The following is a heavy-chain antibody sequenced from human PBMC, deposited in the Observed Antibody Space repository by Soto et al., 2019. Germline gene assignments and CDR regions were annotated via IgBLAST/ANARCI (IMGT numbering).Heavy chain of an antibody. J-gene: IGHJ4*02. D-gene: IGHD1-26*01. CDR1: GGSINNYY. Sequence: QVQLQESGPGLVKPSETLSLTCTVSGGSINNYYWSWIRQPPGKGLEWIGYIYYSGSTNYNPSLXRXAXIXVDTSKNQPSLKLSSVTAADTAVYYCASRYGGNFDYWGQGTLVTVSS. CDR3: ASRYGGNFDY. CDR2: IYYSGST. V-gene: IGHV4-59*01.